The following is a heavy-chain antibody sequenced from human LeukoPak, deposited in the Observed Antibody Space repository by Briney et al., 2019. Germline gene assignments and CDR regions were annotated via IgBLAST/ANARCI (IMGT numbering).Heavy chain of an antibody. D-gene: IGHD2-2*01. Sequence: PSETLSLTCTVSGGSVSSGSYYWSWIRQPPGKGLEWIGEINHSGSTNYNPSLKSRVTISVDTSKNQFSLKLSSVTAADTAVYYCARGPRRYCSSTSCSWFDPWGQGTLVTVSS. CDR2: INHSGST. CDR3: ARGPRRYCSSTSCSWFDP. J-gene: IGHJ5*02. V-gene: IGHV4-61*01. CDR1: GGSVSSGSYY.